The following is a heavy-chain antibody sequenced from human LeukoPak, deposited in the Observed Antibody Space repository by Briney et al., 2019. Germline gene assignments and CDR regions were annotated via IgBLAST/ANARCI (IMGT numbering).Heavy chain of an antibody. D-gene: IGHD3/OR15-3a*01. V-gene: IGHV3-48*01. CDR2: IISSSSTI. Sequence: GGSLRLSCAASGSTFSSYSVNWVRQAPGKGLEWVSYIISSSSTIYYADSVRGRFTISRANAKNSLYLQMNSLRAEDTAVYYCARDLPSGDFWTGYYTDYWGQGTLVTVSS. CDR3: ARDLPSGDFWTGYYTDY. J-gene: IGHJ4*02. CDR1: GSTFSSYS.